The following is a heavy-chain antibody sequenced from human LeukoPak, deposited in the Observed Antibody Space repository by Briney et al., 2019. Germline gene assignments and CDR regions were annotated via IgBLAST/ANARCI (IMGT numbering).Heavy chain of an antibody. CDR3: ARVYAYYYDSSGYPCFDH. CDR2: IKQDGSEK. D-gene: IGHD3-22*01. J-gene: IGHJ4*02. CDR1: GFTFSNYN. Sequence: GGSLRLSCAASGFTFSNYNMSWVRQAPGKGLEWVANIKQDGSEKYYVDSVKGRFTISRDNAKNSLYLQMYSLRAEDTAVYYCARVYAYYYDSSGYPCFDHWGQGTLVTVSS. V-gene: IGHV3-7*01.